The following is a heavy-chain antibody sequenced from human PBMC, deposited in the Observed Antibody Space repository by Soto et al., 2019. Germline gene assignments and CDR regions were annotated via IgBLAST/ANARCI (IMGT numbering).Heavy chain of an antibody. CDR3: ARSFGALGSGGSCYSP. J-gene: IGHJ5*02. D-gene: IGHD2-15*01. CDR1: GYTFTGYY. Sequence: QVQLVQSGAEVKKPGASVKVSCKASGYTFTGYYMHWVRQAPGQGLEWMGWINPNSGGTNYAQKFQGWVTMTRDTSISTAYMELSRLRSDDTAVYYCARSFGALGSGGSCYSPWGQGTLVTVSS. CDR2: INPNSGGT. V-gene: IGHV1-2*04.